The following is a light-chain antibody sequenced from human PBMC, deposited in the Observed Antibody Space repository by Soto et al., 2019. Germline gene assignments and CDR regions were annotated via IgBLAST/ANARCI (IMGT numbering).Light chain of an antibody. Sequence: SPSSLSASVGGKVTIACRASQSISTYLNWYQQRPGNAPKLLIYTASSLQSGVPSRFSGSGSGTDFALTISSMQPEDFANYYCQQSYTTTQTFGQGIKVDIK. CDR3: QQSYTTTQT. CDR2: TAS. J-gene: IGKJ1*01. CDR1: QSISTY. V-gene: IGKV1-39*01.